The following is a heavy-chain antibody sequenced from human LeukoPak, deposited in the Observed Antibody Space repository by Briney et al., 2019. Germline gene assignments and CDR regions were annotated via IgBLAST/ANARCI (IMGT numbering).Heavy chain of an antibody. Sequence: SETLSLTCTVSGGSISSYYWSWIRQPPGKGLEWIGYIYYSGSTYYNPSLKSRVTISVDTSKNQFSLKLSSVTAADTAVYYCASLSTSFKYYFDYWGQGTLVTVSS. CDR2: IYYSGST. D-gene: IGHD3-16*01. J-gene: IGHJ4*02. CDR1: GGSISSYY. CDR3: ASLSTSFKYYFDY. V-gene: IGHV4-59*12.